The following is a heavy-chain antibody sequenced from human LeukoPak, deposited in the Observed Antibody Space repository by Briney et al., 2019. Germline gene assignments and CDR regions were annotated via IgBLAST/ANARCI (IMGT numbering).Heavy chain of an antibody. CDR2: IYSGGST. V-gene: IGHV3-53*01. D-gene: IGHD3-3*01. J-gene: IGHJ4*02. CDR3: ARSSYYDFWSGYFDY. Sequence: PGGSLRLSCAASGFTVSSNYMSWVRQAPGKGLEWVSVIYSGGSTYYADSVKGRFTISRDNSKNTLYLQMNSLRAEDTAVYYCARSSYYDFWSGYFDYWGQGTLVTVSS. CDR1: GFTVSSNY.